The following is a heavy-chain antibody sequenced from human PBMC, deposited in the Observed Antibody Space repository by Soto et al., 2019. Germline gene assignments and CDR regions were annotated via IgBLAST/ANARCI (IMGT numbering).Heavy chain of an antibody. CDR3: AGGRGNHIVATPCDY. D-gene: IGHD5-12*01. J-gene: IGHJ4*02. CDR1: GGTFSSYT. Sequence: QVQLVQSGAEVKKPASSVKVSCQASGGTFSSYTISWVRQAPGQGREWMGRIIPIRGIATNAQKFQRRVTISGDKSPTTAYMELSSLRSEDTAVYYCAGGRGNHIVATPCDYWGQGTLVSVSS. V-gene: IGHV1-69*02. CDR2: IIPIRGIA.